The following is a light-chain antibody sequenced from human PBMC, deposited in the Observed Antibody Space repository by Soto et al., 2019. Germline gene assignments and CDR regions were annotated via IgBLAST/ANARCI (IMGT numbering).Light chain of an antibody. CDR1: QVISTS. Sequence: DIQLTQSPSFLSPSLGESVTITCRASQVISTSLAWYQVKPGKAPKLLIYAASTLESGVPSRFSATVSGTESSLTITSLQPEDFATYYCQQLFDSPITFGQGTRLEIK. CDR3: QQLFDSPIT. CDR2: AAS. J-gene: IGKJ5*01. V-gene: IGKV1-9*01.